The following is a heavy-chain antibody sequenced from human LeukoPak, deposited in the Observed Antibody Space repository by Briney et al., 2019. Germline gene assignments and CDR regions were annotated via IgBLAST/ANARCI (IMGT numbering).Heavy chain of an antibody. V-gene: IGHV4-39*07. J-gene: IGHJ6*03. Sequence: SETLSLTCTVSGGSISSSSYYWGWIRQPPGKGLEWIGSIYYSGSTYYNPSLKSRVTLSVDTSKNQFSLKLSSVTAADTAVYYCARESFDFWSGYSFYYYYYMDVWGKGTTVTVSS. CDR2: IYYSGST. CDR1: GGSISSSSYY. D-gene: IGHD3-3*01. CDR3: ARESFDFWSGYSFYYYYYMDV.